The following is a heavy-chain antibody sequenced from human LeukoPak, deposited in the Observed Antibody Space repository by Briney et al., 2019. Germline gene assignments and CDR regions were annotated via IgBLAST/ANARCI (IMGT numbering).Heavy chain of an antibody. V-gene: IGHV3-21*04. CDR2: ISSSSGYI. D-gene: IGHD3-10*01. CDR3: ARALVLLWFGEEDYGIDV. CDR1: GVTFSSYS. J-gene: IGHJ6*02. Sequence: GGALRLSCAASGVTFSSYSRKWGGQAPGKGGEGVSSISSSSGYIYYADSVKGGLTISRDNEKNSLYLQMNSLRAAAKAVYYCARALVLLWFGEEDYGIDVWGQGTTVTVSS.